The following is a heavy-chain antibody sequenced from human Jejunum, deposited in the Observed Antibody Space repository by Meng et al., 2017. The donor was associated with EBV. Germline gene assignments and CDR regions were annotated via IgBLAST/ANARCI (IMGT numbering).Heavy chain of an antibody. D-gene: IGHD3-22*01. V-gene: IGHV4-61*01. Sequence: QVQLQESGPGLVKPSSPLSLTCAVSGGSVSSGSYYWSWIRQPPGKGLEWIGFVSDYGSTRYNSSLKSRITISADTSKNQFSLKLTSVTPADTAIYYCARDFSSGYFAYWGQGTLVTVSS. CDR2: VSDYGST. CDR3: ARDFSSGYFAY. J-gene: IGHJ4*02. CDR1: GGSVSSGSYY.